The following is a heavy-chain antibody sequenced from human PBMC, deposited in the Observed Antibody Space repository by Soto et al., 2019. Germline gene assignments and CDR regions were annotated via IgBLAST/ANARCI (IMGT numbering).Heavy chain of an antibody. V-gene: IGHV2-5*02. D-gene: IGHD2-15*01. CDR2: IYWDGDE. CDR1: GFLLSTSGVG. J-gene: IGHJ4*01. Sequence: QITLKESGPTLLKPTQTLTLTCTFSGFLLSTSGVGVGWIRQPPGKALDWLALIYWDGDERYSPSLRSRLTIINENVKNQIVLKVTNMDPVDTATYYCAHRLGCSGGSCYSGNRPFDCWGHGTLVTVSS. CDR3: AHRLGCSGGSCYSGNRPFDC.